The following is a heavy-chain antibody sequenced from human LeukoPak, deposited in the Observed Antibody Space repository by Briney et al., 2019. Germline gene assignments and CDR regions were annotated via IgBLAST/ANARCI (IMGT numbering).Heavy chain of an antibody. D-gene: IGHD5-18*01. J-gene: IGHJ4*02. V-gene: IGHV1-2*02. CDR3: ARGHTAMVPLTFDY. Sequence: ASVKVSCKASGYTFTDYYIHWVRQAPGQGLEWMGWTNPNSGGTNYAQKFQGRVTMTRDTSISTAYMELSRLRSDDTAVYYCARGHTAMVPLTFDYWGQGTLVTVSS. CDR1: GYTFTDYY. CDR2: TNPNSGGT.